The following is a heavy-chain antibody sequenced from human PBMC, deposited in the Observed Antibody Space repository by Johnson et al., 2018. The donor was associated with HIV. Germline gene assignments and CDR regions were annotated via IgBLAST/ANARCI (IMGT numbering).Heavy chain of an antibody. J-gene: IGHJ3*02. CDR2: IKSAGSST. D-gene: IGHD3-10*01. CDR3: AKDYEWFGEFVDAFDI. Sequence: EQLVESGGGLVQPGGSLRLSCAASGFTVSSNYMSWVRQAPGKGLVWVSRIKSAGSSTTYADSVKGRFTISRDNSKNTLYLQMNSLRAEDTAVYYCAKDYEWFGEFVDAFDIWGQGTMVTVSS. CDR1: GFTVSSNY. V-gene: IGHV3-66*02.